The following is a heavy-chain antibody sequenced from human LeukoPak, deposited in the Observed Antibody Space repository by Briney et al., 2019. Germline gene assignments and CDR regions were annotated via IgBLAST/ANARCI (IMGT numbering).Heavy chain of an antibody. CDR3: ARSRIGAVAGSDY. CDR1: GGSFSDYY. D-gene: IGHD6-19*01. J-gene: IGHJ4*02. V-gene: IGHV4-34*01. CDR2: INHSGST. Sequence: SETLSLTCAVYGGSFSDYYWSWIRQPPGKGLEWIGEINHSGSTNYNPSLKSRVTISVDTSKNQFSLKLSSVTAADTAVYYCARSRIGAVAGSDYWGQGTLVTVSS.